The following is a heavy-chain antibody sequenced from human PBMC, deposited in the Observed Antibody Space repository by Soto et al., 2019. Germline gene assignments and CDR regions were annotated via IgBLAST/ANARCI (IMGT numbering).Heavy chain of an antibody. CDR3: AREGYSGSYRPPPDKYYYYYYGMDV. D-gene: IGHD1-26*01. Sequence: GESLKISCKGSGYSFSIYWIGWVRQMPGKGLEWMGVVHPGDSETRYSPSFEGQVIISADRSTSTAYLQWSSLKASDTAMYYCAREGYSGSYRPPPDKYYYYYYGMDVWGQGTTVTVSS. CDR1: GYSFSIYW. CDR2: VHPGDSET. J-gene: IGHJ6*02. V-gene: IGHV5-51*01.